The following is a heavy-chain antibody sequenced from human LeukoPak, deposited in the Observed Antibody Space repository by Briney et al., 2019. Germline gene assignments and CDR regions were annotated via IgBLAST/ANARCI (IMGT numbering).Heavy chain of an antibody. V-gene: IGHV3-21*01. CDR2: ISSSSSYI. CDR3: ARYAPYSSGWVSYYYYYMDV. D-gene: IGHD6-19*01. CDR1: GFTFSSYS. Sequence: GGSLRLSCAASGFTFSSYSMNWVRQAPGKGLEWVSSISSSSSYIYYADSVKGRFTISRDNAKNALYLQMNSLRAEDPAVYYCARYAPYSSGWVSYYYYYMDVWGKGTTVTVSS. J-gene: IGHJ6*03.